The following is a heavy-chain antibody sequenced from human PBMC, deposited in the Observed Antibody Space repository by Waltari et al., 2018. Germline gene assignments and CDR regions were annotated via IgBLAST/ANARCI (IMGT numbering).Heavy chain of an antibody. Sequence: QVQLQESGPGLVKPSQTLSLICSVPGASVTNGGYYWTWLRHLPGKGLEWIGYIYSGGSPFYNPSLRGRVGISIDTSKNQFSLTLTSVTAADTAVYYCARDSRLLNENWFGPWGQGTQVTVSS. CDR2: IYSGGSP. CDR3: ARDSRLLNENWFGP. D-gene: IGHD2-21*02. J-gene: IGHJ5*01. CDR1: GASVTNGGYY. V-gene: IGHV4-31*03.